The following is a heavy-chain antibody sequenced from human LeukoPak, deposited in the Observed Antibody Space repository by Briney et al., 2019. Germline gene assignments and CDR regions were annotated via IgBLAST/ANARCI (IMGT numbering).Heavy chain of an antibody. D-gene: IGHD3-22*01. CDR3: ATGRYDSSGPANTFDY. J-gene: IGHJ4*02. V-gene: IGHV3-33*01. Sequence: QSGGSLRLSCAASGFTFRNYGMHWLRQAPGKGLEWVAVIWDDGSSKYYADSVKGQFTISRDNSKNTLYLQMNNLRAEDTALYYCATGRYDSSGPANTFDYWGQGTLVTVSS. CDR2: IWDDGSSK. CDR1: GFTFRNYG.